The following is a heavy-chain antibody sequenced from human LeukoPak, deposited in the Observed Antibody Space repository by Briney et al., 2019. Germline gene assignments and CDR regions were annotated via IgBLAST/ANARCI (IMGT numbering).Heavy chain of an antibody. CDR3: ARGRGNRHFDY. D-gene: IGHD1-14*01. Sequence: PSETLSLTCAVYGGSFSGYYWSWTRQPPGKGLEWIGEINHSGSTNYNPSLKSRVTISVDTSKNQFSLKLSSVTAADTAVYYCARGRGNRHFDYWGQGTLVTVSS. CDR2: INHSGST. J-gene: IGHJ4*02. V-gene: IGHV4-34*01. CDR1: GGSFSGYY.